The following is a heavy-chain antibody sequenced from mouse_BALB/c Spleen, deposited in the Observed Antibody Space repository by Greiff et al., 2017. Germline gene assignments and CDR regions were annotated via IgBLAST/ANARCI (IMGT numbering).Heavy chain of an antibody. Sequence: EVMLVESGGGLVQPGGSRKLSCAASGFTFSSFGMHWVRQAPEKGLEWVAYISSGSSTIYYADTVKGRFTISRDNPKNTLFLQMTSLRSEDTAMYYCARAYYYGSSPWYFDDWGEGTTVTVAS. CDR2: ISSGSSTI. V-gene: IGHV5-17*02. D-gene: IGHD1-1*01. CDR1: GFTFSSFG. J-gene: IGHJ1*01. CDR3: ARAYYYGSSPWYFDD.